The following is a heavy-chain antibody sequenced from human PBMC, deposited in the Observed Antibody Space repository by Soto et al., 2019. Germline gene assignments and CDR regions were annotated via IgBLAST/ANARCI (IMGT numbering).Heavy chain of an antibody. Sequence: GASVKVSCKASGCTFSSYAISWVRQAPGQGLEWMGGIIPIFGTANYAQKFQGRVTITADKSTSTAYMELSSLRSEDTAVYYCAREGSLVAATTVSYGMDVWGQGTTVTVSS. V-gene: IGHV1-69*06. CDR3: AREGSLVAATTVSYGMDV. CDR2: IIPIFGTA. J-gene: IGHJ6*02. D-gene: IGHD2-15*01. CDR1: GCTFSSYA.